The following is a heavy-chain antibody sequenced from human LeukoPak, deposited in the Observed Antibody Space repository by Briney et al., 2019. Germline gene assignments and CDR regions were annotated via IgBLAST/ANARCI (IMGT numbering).Heavy chain of an antibody. Sequence: QSGGSLRLSCAASGFTVSSNYMSWVRQAPGKGLEWVSVIYSGGSTYYADSVKGRFTISRDNSKNTLYLQMNSLRAEDTAVYYCARLDYFRFSSSWTIDYWGQGTLVTVSS. CDR1: GFTVSSNY. J-gene: IGHJ4*02. CDR2: IYSGGST. D-gene: IGHD6-13*01. V-gene: IGHV3-66*04. CDR3: ARLDYFRFSSSWTIDY.